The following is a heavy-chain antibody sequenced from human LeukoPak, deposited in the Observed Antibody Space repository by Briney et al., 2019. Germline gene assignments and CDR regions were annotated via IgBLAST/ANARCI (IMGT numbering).Heavy chain of an antibody. CDR2: INSDGSST. CDR1: GFTFSSYW. Sequence: GGSLRLSCAASGFTFSSYWMHWVRQAPGKGLVWVSRINSDGSSTSYADPVKGRFTISRDNAKNTLYLQMNSLRAEDTAVYYCARAPLYSSSHFDYWGQGTLVTVSS. V-gene: IGHV3-74*01. J-gene: IGHJ4*02. CDR3: ARAPLYSSSHFDY. D-gene: IGHD6-6*01.